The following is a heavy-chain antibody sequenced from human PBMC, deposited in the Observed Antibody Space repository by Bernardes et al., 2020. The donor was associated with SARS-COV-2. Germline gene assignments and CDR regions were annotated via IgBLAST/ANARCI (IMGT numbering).Heavy chain of an antibody. J-gene: IGHJ4*02. CDR3: ARWGGGNSGAYFDY. V-gene: IGHV4-34*01. CDR1: GGSSSGYY. CDR2: IKHSGST. D-gene: IGHD2-21*02. Sequence: SETLSLTCAVYGGSSSGYYWSWIRQPPGKGLEWMGEIKHSGSTNYKPSSKSRVTISVDTSKNKFSLKLSSVTAADTAVYYCARWGGGNSGAYFDYWGQGTLVTVSS.